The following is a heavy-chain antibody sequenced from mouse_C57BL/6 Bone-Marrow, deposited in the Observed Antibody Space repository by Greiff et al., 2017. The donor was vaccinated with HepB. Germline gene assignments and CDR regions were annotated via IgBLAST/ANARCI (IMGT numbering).Heavy chain of an antibody. Sequence: QVQLTESGAELVKPGASVKLSCKASGYTFTEYTIHWVKQSSGQGLEWIGGFYPGSGSIKYNEKFKDKATLTADNSSSTVYMELSRLTSEDSAVYVCERHDPGGYPFAYWGQGTLVTVSA. J-gene: IGHJ3*01. V-gene: IGHV1-62-2*01. D-gene: IGHD2-2*01. CDR2: FYPGSGSI. CDR1: GYTFTEYT. CDR3: ERHDPGGYPFAY.